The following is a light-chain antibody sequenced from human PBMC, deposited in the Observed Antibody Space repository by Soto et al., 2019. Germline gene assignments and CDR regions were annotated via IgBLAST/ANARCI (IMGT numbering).Light chain of an antibody. J-gene: IGLJ3*02. CDR1: SSNIGKGYD. Sequence: QSVLTPPPSVSGAPGQRVTISCTGSSSNIGKGYDVHWYQQLPGTAPKLLIYGTTNRPSGVPDRFSGSKSGTSASLAITGLXAEDEATYYCQSYDSSLNGMVFGGGTKVTLL. CDR3: QSYDSSLNGMV. V-gene: IGLV1-40*01. CDR2: GTT.